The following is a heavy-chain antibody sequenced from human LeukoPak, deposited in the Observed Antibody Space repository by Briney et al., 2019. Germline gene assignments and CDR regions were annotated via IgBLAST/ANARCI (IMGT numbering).Heavy chain of an antibody. CDR2: IYYSGST. CDR1: GGSISSYY. Sequence: SETLSLTCTVSGGSISSYYWSWIRQPPGKGLEWIGYIYYSGSTNYNPSLKSRVTISVDTSKNQFSLKLSSVTAADTAVYYCAREDLYGSGSLYWGQGTLVTVSS. D-gene: IGHD3-10*01. CDR3: AREDLYGSGSLY. V-gene: IGHV4-59*12. J-gene: IGHJ4*02.